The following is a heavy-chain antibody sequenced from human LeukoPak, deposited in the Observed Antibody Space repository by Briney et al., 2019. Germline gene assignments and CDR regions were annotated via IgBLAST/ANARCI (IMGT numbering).Heavy chain of an antibody. V-gene: IGHV3-23*01. Sequence: GGSLALSCAASRFTFSGYAMSGVRQAPGKGLEWVSAIPGSGGSTYYADSVKGRFTISRDNSKNTLYLPMNNLRAEDTAVYYCAKEPAYCGGDCYFLLDYWGQGTLVTVSS. D-gene: IGHD2-21*02. J-gene: IGHJ4*02. CDR1: RFTFSGYA. CDR3: AKEPAYCGGDCYFLLDY. CDR2: IPGSGGST.